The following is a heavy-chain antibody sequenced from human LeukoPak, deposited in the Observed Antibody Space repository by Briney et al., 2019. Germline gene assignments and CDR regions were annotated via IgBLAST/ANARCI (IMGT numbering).Heavy chain of an antibody. V-gene: IGHV3-53*01. Sequence: GGSLRLSCAASGFTVSSNYMSWVRQAPGKGLEWVSVIYSGGSTYYADSVKGRFTISRDTSKNTLYLQMNSLRAEDTAVYYCAKDGVPYCGGDCTAQFFYYMDVWGKGTTVTVSS. D-gene: IGHD2-21*02. CDR3: AKDGVPYCGGDCTAQFFYYMDV. CDR2: IYSGGST. CDR1: GFTVSSNY. J-gene: IGHJ6*03.